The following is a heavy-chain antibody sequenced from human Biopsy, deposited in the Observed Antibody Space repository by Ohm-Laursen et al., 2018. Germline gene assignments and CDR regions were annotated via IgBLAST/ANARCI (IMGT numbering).Heavy chain of an antibody. CDR3: GNEVHGRDY. D-gene: IGHD2-15*01. CDR1: GKTFSDYQ. Sequence: SDTLSLTCAVFGKTFSDYQWSWIRQPPGKGLEWIGQINQAGTTNYNPSLKSLVSIYADASKYEFSLRLISVTAADTAVYLCGNEVHGRDYWGLGAQVTVSS. V-gene: IGHV4-34*08. CDR2: INQAGTT. J-gene: IGHJ4*01.